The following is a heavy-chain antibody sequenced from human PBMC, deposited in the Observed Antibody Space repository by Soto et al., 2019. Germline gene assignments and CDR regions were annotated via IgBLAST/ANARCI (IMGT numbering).Heavy chain of an antibody. CDR2: IYHSGST. J-gene: IGHJ5*02. D-gene: IGHD6-13*01. V-gene: IGHV4-39*07. CDR1: GGSISSGSYY. CDR3: ARAPQGEQQLEPRYNWFDP. Sequence: SETLSLTCTVSGGSISSGSYYWSWVRQPPGKGLEWIGEIYHSGSTNYNPSLKSRVTISVDKSKNQFSLKLSSVTAADTAVYYCARAPQGEQQLEPRYNWFDPWGQGTLVTVSS.